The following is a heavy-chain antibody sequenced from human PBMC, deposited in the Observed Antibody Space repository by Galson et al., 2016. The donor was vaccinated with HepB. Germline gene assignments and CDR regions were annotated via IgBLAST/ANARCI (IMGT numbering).Heavy chain of an antibody. J-gene: IGHJ4*02. CDR1: GFTFSSYA. CDR3: ARHFSGSY. V-gene: IGHV3-23*01. CDR2: ISGSGAST. Sequence: SLRLSCAASGFTFSSYAMSWVRQAPGRGLEWVSGISGSGASTTYADSVKGRFIISRDNSKNSLHLQMNSLRAEDTAMYFCARHFSGSYLGQGTLVTVSS. D-gene: IGHD3-22*01.